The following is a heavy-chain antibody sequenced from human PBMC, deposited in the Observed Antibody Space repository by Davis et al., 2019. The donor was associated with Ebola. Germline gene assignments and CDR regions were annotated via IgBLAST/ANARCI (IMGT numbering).Heavy chain of an antibody. J-gene: IGHJ3*02. V-gene: IGHV3-48*02. CDR1: GFTFSGSS. D-gene: IGHD2-21*02. Sequence: GESLKIPCAAPGFTFSGSSMNWVRRAPGKGLEWVSHISVGTGTIEYADSVKGRFTMSRDNAKNSLYLQMNTLRDEDTAVYYCARGRDYAFDIWGQGTMVTVSS. CDR3: ARGRDYAFDI. CDR2: ISVGTGTI.